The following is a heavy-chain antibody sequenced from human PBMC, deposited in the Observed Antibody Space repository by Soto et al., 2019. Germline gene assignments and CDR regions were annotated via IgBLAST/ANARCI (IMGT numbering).Heavy chain of an antibody. V-gene: IGHV3-43*02. CDR1: GFTFDDYA. J-gene: IGHJ4*02. D-gene: IGHD3-10*01. Sequence: GGSLRLSCAASGFTFDDYAMHWVRQAPGKGLEWVSLISGDGGSTYYADSVKGRFTISRDNSKNSLYLQMNSLRTEDTAVYYCAKIARPVITMVRKEPYYFDYWGQGTLVTVSS. CDR3: AKIARPVITMVRKEPYYFDY. CDR2: ISGDGGST.